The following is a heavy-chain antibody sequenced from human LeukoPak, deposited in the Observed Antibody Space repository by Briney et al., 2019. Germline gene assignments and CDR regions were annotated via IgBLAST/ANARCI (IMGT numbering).Heavy chain of an antibody. CDR1: GFIFNSFW. Sequence: GGSLRLSCAASGFIFNSFWMNWVRQAPGKGLEWVSAISGSGGSTYYADSVKGRFTISRDNSKNTLYLQMNSLRAEDTAVYYCAKSPAYSSSWYVAFDIWGQGTMVTVSS. J-gene: IGHJ3*02. CDR2: ISGSGGST. D-gene: IGHD6-13*01. V-gene: IGHV3-23*01. CDR3: AKSPAYSSSWYVAFDI.